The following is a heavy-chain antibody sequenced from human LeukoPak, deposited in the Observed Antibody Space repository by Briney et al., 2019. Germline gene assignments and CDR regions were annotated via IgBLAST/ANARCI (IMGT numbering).Heavy chain of an antibody. CDR3: ARFSDYGGNSGFDY. V-gene: IGHV1-18*01. Sequence: ASVKVSCKASGYTFTSYGFSWVRQAPGQGLEWMAWISAYNGKTNYAQNFQGRVTMTTDTSTSTAYMELRSLRSDDTAVYYSARFSDYGGNSGFDYWGQGTLVTVSS. CDR1: GYTFTSYG. D-gene: IGHD4-23*01. J-gene: IGHJ4*02. CDR2: ISAYNGKT.